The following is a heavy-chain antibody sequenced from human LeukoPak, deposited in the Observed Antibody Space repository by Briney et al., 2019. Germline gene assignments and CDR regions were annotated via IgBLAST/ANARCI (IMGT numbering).Heavy chain of an antibody. CDR1: GYSISSGYY. CDR2: IYHGGST. J-gene: IGHJ6*03. CDR3: ARAGFSSNWYTYFYYMDV. D-gene: IGHD6-13*01. V-gene: IGHV4-38-2*02. Sequence: SETLSLTCTVSGYSISSGYYWGWIRQPPGKGLEWIGSIYHGGSTYYSPSLKSRVTISVDTSNNQFSLKLNSVTAADTAVYYCARAGFSSNWYTYFYYMDVWGKGTPVTVSS.